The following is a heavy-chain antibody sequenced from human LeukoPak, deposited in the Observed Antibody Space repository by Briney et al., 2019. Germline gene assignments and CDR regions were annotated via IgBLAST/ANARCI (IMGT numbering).Heavy chain of an antibody. Sequence: PGGSLRLSCAASGFTFSNYAMSWVRQAPGKGLEWVSAISGSGGSTYYAESVKGRFSISRDNSKNTLYLQMNSLRAEDTAVYYCAAGDLGNYFDYWGQGTLVTVSS. CDR3: AAGDLGNYFDY. CDR1: GFTFSNYA. J-gene: IGHJ4*02. CDR2: ISGSGGST. V-gene: IGHV3-23*01. D-gene: IGHD7-27*01.